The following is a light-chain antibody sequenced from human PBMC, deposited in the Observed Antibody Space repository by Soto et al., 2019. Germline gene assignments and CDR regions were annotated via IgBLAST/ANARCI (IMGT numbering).Light chain of an antibody. CDR3: QQTYNVPQT. CDR2: AAS. J-gene: IGKJ1*01. Sequence: DIHMTQFPSSLSASVGDRVTITCRASQTIRNYLNWFQQKTGKAPQLLIYAASSLQTGVPSRFSGSVSGAEFNLTISSLQPEDTATYFCQQTYNVPQTYGPGTKVEIK. CDR1: QTIRNY. V-gene: IGKV1-39*01.